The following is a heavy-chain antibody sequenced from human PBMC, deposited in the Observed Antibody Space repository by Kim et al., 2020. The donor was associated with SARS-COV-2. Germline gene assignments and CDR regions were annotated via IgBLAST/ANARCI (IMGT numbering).Heavy chain of an antibody. D-gene: IGHD2-15*01. V-gene: IGHV3-30*02. CDR3: AKGKEGRTVYCSGGS. Sequence: SVKGRFTISRDNSKNTLYLQMNSLRAEDTAVYYCAKGKEGRTVYCSGGSWGQGTLVTVSS. J-gene: IGHJ4*02.